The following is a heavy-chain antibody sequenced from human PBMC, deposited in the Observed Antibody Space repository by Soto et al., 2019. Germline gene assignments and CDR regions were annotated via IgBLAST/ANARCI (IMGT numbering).Heavy chain of an antibody. CDR1: GDSISSRNW. J-gene: IGHJ5*02. CDR3: ARSVDP. V-gene: IGHV4-4*02. Sequence: SETLSLTCAVSGDSISSRNWWSWVRQPPGKGLEWIGEISHGGNTNYNPSLQSRVTISVDTSKNQFSLKLSSVTAADTAVYYCARSVDPWGQGTLVTVSS. CDR2: ISHGGNT.